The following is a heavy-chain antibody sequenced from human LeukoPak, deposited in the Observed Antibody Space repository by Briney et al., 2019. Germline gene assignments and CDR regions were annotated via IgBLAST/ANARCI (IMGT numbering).Heavy chain of an antibody. CDR3: AKVPHYYYGSGSYQFDY. CDR1: GFIFKKYW. CDR2: IKEDGSET. D-gene: IGHD3-10*01. Sequence: GGSLRLSCAASGFIFKKYWMNWVRQVPGKGLECLANIKEDGSETYYADSVKGRFTISRDNSKNTLYLQMNSLRAEDTAVYYCAKVPHYYYGSGSYQFDYWGQGTLVAVSS. V-gene: IGHV3-7*03. J-gene: IGHJ4*02.